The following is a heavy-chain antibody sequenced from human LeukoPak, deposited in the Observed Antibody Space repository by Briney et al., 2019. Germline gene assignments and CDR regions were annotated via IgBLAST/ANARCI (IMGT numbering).Heavy chain of an antibody. D-gene: IGHD3-10*01. CDR2: IIPILGIA. J-gene: IGHJ4*02. V-gene: IGHV1-69*02. Sequence: ASVKVSCKASGYTFTSYYMHWVRQAPGQGLEWMGRIIPILGIANYAQKFQGRVTITADKSTSTAYMELSSLRSEDTAVYYCARSYYGSSPFDYWGQGTLVTVSS. CDR1: GYTFTSYY. CDR3: ARSYYGSSPFDY.